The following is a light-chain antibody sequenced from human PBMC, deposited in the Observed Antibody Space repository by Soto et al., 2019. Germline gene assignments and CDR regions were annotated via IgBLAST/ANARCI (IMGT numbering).Light chain of an antibody. Sequence: DIQMTQSPSTLSASVGDRVTITCRASQSISTWLAWYQQKPGKAPKLLIYMASTLESGVPSRFSGSASGTEFTLTISSLQPDDFATYYCQQYDNYPYTFGRGTKLEIK. V-gene: IGKV1-5*03. CDR3: QQYDNYPYT. J-gene: IGKJ2*01. CDR2: MAS. CDR1: QSISTW.